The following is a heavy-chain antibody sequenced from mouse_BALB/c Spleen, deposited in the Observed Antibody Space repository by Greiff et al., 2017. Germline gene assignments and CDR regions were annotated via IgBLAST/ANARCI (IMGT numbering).Heavy chain of an antibody. CDR1: GYAFSSYW. CDR3: ARWYITAGFAD. D-gene: IGHD1-2*01. J-gene: IGHJ3*01. CDR2: IYPGDGDT. V-gene: IGHV1-80*01. Sequence: QVQLQQSGAELVRPGSSVKISCKASGYAFSSYWMNWVKQRPGQGLEWIGQIYPGDGDTNYNGKFKGKATLTADKSSNTAYMQLSSLTSEDSAVYICARWYITAGFADWGQGTLVTVSA.